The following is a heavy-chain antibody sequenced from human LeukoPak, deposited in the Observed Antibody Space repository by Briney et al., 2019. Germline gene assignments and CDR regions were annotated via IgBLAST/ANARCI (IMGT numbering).Heavy chain of an antibody. J-gene: IGHJ3*02. CDR3: ARATGTTGAFDI. D-gene: IGHD1-1*01. CDR2: ISSNGGSS. CDR1: GFTFSAYA. Sequence: PGGSLRLSCSASGFTFSAYAMYWVRQAPGKGLEYVSGISSNGGSSFYADSVKGRFTISRDNSKNTLYLQMSSLRAEDTAVYYCARATGTTGAFDIWGQGTMVTVSS. V-gene: IGHV3-64D*09.